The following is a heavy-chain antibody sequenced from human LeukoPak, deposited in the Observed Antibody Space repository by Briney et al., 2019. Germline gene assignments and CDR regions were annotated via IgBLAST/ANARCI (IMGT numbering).Heavy chain of an antibody. D-gene: IGHD2-15*01. CDR1: GGSISSYY. J-gene: IGHJ3*02. CDR3: ARLEEYCSGGSCFSDAFDI. V-gene: IGHV4-39*01. CDR2: IYYSGST. Sequence: SETLSLTCTVSGGSISSYYWGWIRQPPGKGLEWIGSIYYSGSTYYNPSLKSRVTISVDTSKNQFSLKLSSVTAADTAVYYCARLEEYCSGGSCFSDAFDIWGQGTMVTVSS.